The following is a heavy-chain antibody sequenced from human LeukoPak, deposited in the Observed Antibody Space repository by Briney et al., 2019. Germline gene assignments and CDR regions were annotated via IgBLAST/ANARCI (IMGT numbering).Heavy chain of an antibody. Sequence: QTGGSLRLSCAASGFDFSTYAMSWVRQAPGKGLEWVSGISSSGSTIYYADSVKGRFTISRDNAKNSLYLQMNSLRAEDTAVYYCAELGITMIGGVWGKGTTVTISS. CDR1: GFDFSTYA. V-gene: IGHV3-48*03. CDR2: ISSSGSTI. D-gene: IGHD3-10*02. CDR3: AELGITMIGGV. J-gene: IGHJ6*04.